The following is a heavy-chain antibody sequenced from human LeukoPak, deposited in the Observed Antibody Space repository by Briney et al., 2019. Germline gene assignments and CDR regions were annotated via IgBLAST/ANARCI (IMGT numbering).Heavy chain of an antibody. J-gene: IGHJ4*02. CDR1: GFTFTNAW. V-gene: IGHV3-15*07. Sequence: GGSLRLSCAASGFTFTNAWMNWVRQATGKGLEWVGRIKSKADGETIDYAAPVKGRFTFSRDDSKNMLYLQMNSLKSEDTAVYYCSTLTSRGLSDSWGQGTLVIVSS. D-gene: IGHD1-20*01. CDR2: IKSKADGETI. CDR3: STLTSRGLSDS.